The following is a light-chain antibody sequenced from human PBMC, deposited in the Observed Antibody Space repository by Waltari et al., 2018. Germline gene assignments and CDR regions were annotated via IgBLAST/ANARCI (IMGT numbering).Light chain of an antibody. V-gene: IGLV1-51*01. J-gene: IGLJ2*01. Sequence: QSVLTQPPSVSAASGQKVTISCSGSSPNIGNNYVSCYQQFPGTAPKLLIYENDKRRSGIPVRFSGSTSGTSATLDIHGVQTGDEADYYCGTWDSRMSVAVLGGGTKVTVL. CDR1: SPNIGNNY. CDR2: END. CDR3: GTWDSRMSVAV.